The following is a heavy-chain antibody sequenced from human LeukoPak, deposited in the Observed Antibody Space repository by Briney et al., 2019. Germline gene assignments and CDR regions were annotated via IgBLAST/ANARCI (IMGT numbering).Heavy chain of an antibody. CDR2: IHYSGST. CDR3: ARVLTGATRGFDY. V-gene: IGHV4-39*07. D-gene: IGHD1-7*01. Sequence: SETLSLTCTVSGGSISSSSYYWGWIRQPPGKGLEWIGSIHYSGSTYYNPSLKSRVTISVDTSKTQFSLKLSSVTAADTAVYYCARVLTGATRGFDYWGQGTLVTVSS. CDR1: GGSISSSSYY. J-gene: IGHJ4*02.